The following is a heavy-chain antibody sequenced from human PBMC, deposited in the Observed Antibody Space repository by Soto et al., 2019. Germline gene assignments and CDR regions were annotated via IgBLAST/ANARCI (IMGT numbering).Heavy chain of an antibody. V-gene: IGHV3-48*01. CDR2: ISSSSGSI. D-gene: IGHD1-26*01. Sequence: GGSLRLSCAAAGFTVDSYSINWVRQAPGKGLEWVSYISSSSGSIFYADSVRGRFTISRDNAKNSVFLHLNSLRAEDTAVYYCARGLITGSQYSGGWYYFDSWGQGTQVTVSS. CDR1: GFTVDSYS. CDR3: ARGLITGSQYSGGWYYFDS. J-gene: IGHJ4*02.